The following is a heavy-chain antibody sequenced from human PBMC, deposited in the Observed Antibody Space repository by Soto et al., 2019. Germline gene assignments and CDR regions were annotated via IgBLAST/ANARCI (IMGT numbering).Heavy chain of an antibody. CDR3: AKDAVYNDGLWLMDH. D-gene: IGHD2-21*01. CDR1: GLPHSNFA. CDR2: IYGSGRGI. Sequence: SLRLSCTASGLPHSNFAMMWVRQAPGKGLECVSGIYGSGRGIEYADSVKGRFTISRDNSKNTVYLQMTDLRADDTAVYYCAKDAVYNDGLWLMDHWGQGTPVTVSS. J-gene: IGHJ1*01. V-gene: IGHV3-23*05.